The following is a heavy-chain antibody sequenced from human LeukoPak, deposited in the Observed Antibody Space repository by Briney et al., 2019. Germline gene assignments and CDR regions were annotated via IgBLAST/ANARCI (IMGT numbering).Heavy chain of an antibody. CDR1: VFTFRNYW. V-gene: IGHV3-74*01. CDR2: IHSDGSST. CDR3: ALWSGSYLRFDP. Sequence: GGSLRLSCAASVFTFRNYWMHWVRQPPGGGLVWVSRIHSDGSSTTYADSVKGRFTSSRDNAKSTLYLQMNSLRAEDTAVYYCALWSGSYLRFDPWGQGTLVTVSS. D-gene: IGHD3-3*01. J-gene: IGHJ5*02.